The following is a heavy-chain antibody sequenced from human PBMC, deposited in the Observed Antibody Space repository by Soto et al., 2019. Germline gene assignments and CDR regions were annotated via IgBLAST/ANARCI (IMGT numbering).Heavy chain of an antibody. CDR1: GGSISSSSYY. J-gene: IGHJ6*02. CDR2: IYYSGST. CDR3: ASVGATYYYYGMDV. Sequence: PSQTMSLTCTVSGGSISSSSYYWGSIRQPPGKGLEWIGSIYYSGSTYYNPSLKSRVTISVDTSKNQFSLKMRAVTAADTAVYYCASVGATYYYYGMDVWGQGTTVTVSS. V-gene: IGHV4-39*01. D-gene: IGHD1-26*01.